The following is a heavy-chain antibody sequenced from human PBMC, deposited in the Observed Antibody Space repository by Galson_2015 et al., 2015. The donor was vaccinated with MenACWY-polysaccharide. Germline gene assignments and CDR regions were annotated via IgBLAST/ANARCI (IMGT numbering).Heavy chain of an antibody. V-gene: IGHV3-30*10. CDR2: ISYDGIHK. J-gene: IGHJ4*02. Sequence: KGLEWVAVISYDGIHKHYTNSVRGRFTISRDNSKNTLYLQINSLRAEDTAVYYCATVTGDYARGSLDNWGQGTLVTVSS. D-gene: IGHD4-17*01. CDR3: ATVTGDYARGSLDN.